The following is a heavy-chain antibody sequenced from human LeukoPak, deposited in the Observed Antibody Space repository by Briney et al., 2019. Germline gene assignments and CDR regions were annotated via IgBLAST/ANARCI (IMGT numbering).Heavy chain of an antibody. V-gene: IGHV3-49*03. Sequence: GGSLRLSCTASGFTFGDYGMSWFRQAPGKGLEWVGFIRSKAYGGTTEYAASVKGRFTISRDDSKSIAYLQMSSLKTEDTAVYYCTRDHLGSGWYHWFDPWGQGTLVTVSS. J-gene: IGHJ5*02. D-gene: IGHD6-19*01. CDR1: GFTFGDYG. CDR3: TRDHLGSGWYHWFDP. CDR2: IRSKAYGGTT.